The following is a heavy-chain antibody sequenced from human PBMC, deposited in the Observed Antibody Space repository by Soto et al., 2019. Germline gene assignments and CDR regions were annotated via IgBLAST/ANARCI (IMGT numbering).Heavy chain of an antibody. V-gene: IGHV4-34*01. CDR3: ARTDIVTTNWFDP. Sequence: QVHLQQWGAGLLKPSETLSLTCAAYGESFIGYYWTWIRQSPGKGLEWIGEINHGGSTNYNPSLKSRVTISIDTSKNQFSLKLTSVTAADTSVYYCARTDIVTTNWFDPWGQGTLVTVSS. D-gene: IGHD5-12*01. J-gene: IGHJ5*02. CDR1: GESFIGYY. CDR2: INHGGST.